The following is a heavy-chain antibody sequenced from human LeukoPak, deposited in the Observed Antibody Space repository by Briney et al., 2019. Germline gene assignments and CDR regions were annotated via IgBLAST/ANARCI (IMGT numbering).Heavy chain of an antibody. V-gene: IGHV1-69*05. Sequence: SVKVSCKASGGTFSSYAISWVRQAPGQGLEWMGRIIPIFGTANYAQKFQGRVTITTDESTSTAYVELSSLRSEDTAVYYCARHPSLEESFGFDYWGQGTLVTVSS. D-gene: IGHD3-3*01. J-gene: IGHJ4*02. CDR1: GGTFSSYA. CDR3: ARHPSLEESFGFDY. CDR2: IIPIFGTA.